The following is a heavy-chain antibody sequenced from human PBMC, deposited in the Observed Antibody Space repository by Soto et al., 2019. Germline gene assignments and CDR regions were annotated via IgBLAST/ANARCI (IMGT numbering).Heavy chain of an antibody. CDR2: ICHSVRT. V-gene: IGHV4-4*02. CDR1: SGSISSSNW. CDR3: ARGFSGDILTGFGHLEV. D-gene: IGHD3-9*01. Sequence: QVQLQESGPGLVKPSGTVSLTCAVSSGSISSSNWWSWVRQPRGKGLEWIGEICHSVRTNYDPSLKSRVTITVDKSNNQFALKQSSVTAADTAVNYWARGFSGDILTGFGHLEVWGQGTMDTVSS. J-gene: IGHJ3*01.